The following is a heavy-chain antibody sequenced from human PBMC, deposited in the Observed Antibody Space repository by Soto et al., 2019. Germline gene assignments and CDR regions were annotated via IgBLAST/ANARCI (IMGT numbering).Heavy chain of an antibody. V-gene: IGHV3-73*02. CDR3: ARPNDSGDYDWYFDL. D-gene: IGHD4-17*01. Sequence: QLVESGGGLVQPGGSLKLSCAASGFTFSDSALHWVRQASGKGLEWVGRVRPKVNDYATIYAATVKGRFTISRDDSRNTAYLQMTNLKSEDTAVYYCARPNDSGDYDWYFDLWGRGTLVTVSS. J-gene: IGHJ2*01. CDR1: GFTFSDSA. CDR2: VRPKVNDYAT.